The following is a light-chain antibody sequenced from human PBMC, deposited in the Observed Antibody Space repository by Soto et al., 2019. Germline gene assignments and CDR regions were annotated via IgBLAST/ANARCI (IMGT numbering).Light chain of an antibody. CDR1: QSLLHSNGYNY. V-gene: IGKV2-28*01. J-gene: IGKJ2*01. CDR2: LGT. Sequence: DIVMTQSPLSLPVTPGEPASISCRSSQSLLHSNGYNYLDRYLQKPGQSPQLLIYLGTNRAAGVPDRLSSGGSGTDFTLKISRVEAEDVGVYCCKQALLTAYTFGQGTKLEIK. CDR3: KQALLTAYT.